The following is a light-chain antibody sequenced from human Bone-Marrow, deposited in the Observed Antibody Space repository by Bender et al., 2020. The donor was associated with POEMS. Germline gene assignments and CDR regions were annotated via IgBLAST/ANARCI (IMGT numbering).Light chain of an antibody. Sequence: QSVLTQPPSASGTPEQRVTISCSGSSSKFGSYPVNWYQQLPGAAPKLVIFNNSQRPSGVPDRSSGSNSGTSASLAIRGLLSDDEADFYCATWDDSLNGWVFGGGTKLTVL. V-gene: IGLV1-44*01. CDR1: SSKFGSYP. J-gene: IGLJ3*02. CDR3: ATWDDSLNGWV. CDR2: NNS.